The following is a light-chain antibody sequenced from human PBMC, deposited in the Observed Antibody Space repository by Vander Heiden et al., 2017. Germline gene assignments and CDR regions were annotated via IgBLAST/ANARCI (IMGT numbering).Light chain of an antibody. CDR3: QQRSNWPPLT. J-gene: IGKJ4*01. V-gene: IGKV3-11*01. CDR2: DAA. CDR1: HRVSSY. Sequence: EIVLTHSPATLSLSPGERATLSCRASHRVSSYLASYKQKPGQAPRLLIYDAANSATGLPPTFSGSGSGTNFILPISSREPEDFAVYYCQQRSNWPPLTFGGGTKVEIK.